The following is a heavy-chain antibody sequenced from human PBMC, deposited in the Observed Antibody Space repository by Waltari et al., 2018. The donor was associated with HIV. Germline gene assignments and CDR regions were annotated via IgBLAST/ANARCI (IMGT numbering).Heavy chain of an antibody. J-gene: IGHJ5*02. CDR3: ARTHDFDRSGYSFDP. D-gene: IGHD3-22*01. CDR1: GASITSNNFY. Sequence: QLHESGPGLVKPSETLSLTCTVSGASITSNNFYWGWVRQPPGKGLEFIGTIYYSGNTYYNASLKPRVTMSVDRSKNQFFLHLRSVSAADMAIYFCARTHDFDRSGYSFDPWGQGILVRVSA. V-gene: IGHV4-39*07. CDR2: IYYSGNT.